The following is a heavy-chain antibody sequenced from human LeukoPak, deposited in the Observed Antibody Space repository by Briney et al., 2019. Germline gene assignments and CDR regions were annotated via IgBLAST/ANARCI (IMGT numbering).Heavy chain of an antibody. CDR2: ISAYNGNT. J-gene: IGHJ4*02. V-gene: IGHV1-18*01. Sequence: ASVKVSCKASGYTFTSYGISWVRQAPGQGLEWMGWISAYNGNTNYAQKLQGRVTMTTDTSTSTAYMELRSLRSDDTAVHYCATAGYSSSWLSPRGPFDYWGQGTLVTVSS. CDR1: GYTFTSYG. D-gene: IGHD6-13*01. CDR3: ATAGYSSSWLSPRGPFDY.